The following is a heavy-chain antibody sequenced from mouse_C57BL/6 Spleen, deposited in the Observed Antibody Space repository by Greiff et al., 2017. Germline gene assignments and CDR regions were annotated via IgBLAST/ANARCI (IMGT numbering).Heavy chain of an antibody. CDR2: INPNYGTT. Sequence: QLQESGPELVKPGASVKISCKASGYSFTDYNMNWVKQSNGKSLEWIGVINPNYGTTSYNQKFKGKDTLTVDQSSSTAYMQLNSLTSEDSAVXYCVHYYGSSYGFAYWGQGTLVTVSA. CDR1: GYSFTDYN. D-gene: IGHD1-1*01. V-gene: IGHV1-39*01. J-gene: IGHJ3*01. CDR3: VHYYGSSYGFAY.